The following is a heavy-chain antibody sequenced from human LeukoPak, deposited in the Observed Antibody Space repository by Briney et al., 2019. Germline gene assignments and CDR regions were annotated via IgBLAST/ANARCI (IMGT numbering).Heavy chain of an antibody. V-gene: IGHV4-59*01. CDR1: GGSISSYY. Sequence: SETLSLTCTDSGGSISSYYWSWIRQPPGKGLEWIGYIYYSGSTNYNPSLKSRVTISVDTSKNQFSLKLSSVTAADTAVYYCARARVAAPVGWYFDLWGRGTLVTVSS. CDR3: ARARVAAPVGWYFDL. D-gene: IGHD6-13*01. CDR2: IYYSGST. J-gene: IGHJ2*01.